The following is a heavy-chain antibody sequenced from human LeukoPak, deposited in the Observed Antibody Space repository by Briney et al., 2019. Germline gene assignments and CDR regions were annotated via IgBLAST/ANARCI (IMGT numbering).Heavy chain of an antibody. Sequence: GASVKVSCKASGYTFTSYGISRVRQAPGQGLEWMGWISAYNGNTNYAQKLQGRVTMTTDTSTSTAYMELRSLRSDDTAVYYCAREGNWKSLDPIDYWGQGTLVTVSS. CDR1: GYTFTSYG. V-gene: IGHV1-18*01. D-gene: IGHD1-1*01. CDR2: ISAYNGNT. J-gene: IGHJ4*02. CDR3: AREGNWKSLDPIDY.